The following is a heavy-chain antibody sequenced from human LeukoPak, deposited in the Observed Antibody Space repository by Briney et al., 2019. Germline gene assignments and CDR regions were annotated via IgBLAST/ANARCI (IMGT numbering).Heavy chain of an antibody. CDR1: GFTFSSYA. V-gene: IGHV3-30-3*01. J-gene: IGHJ4*02. D-gene: IGHD2-2*01. CDR3: ARDRGPIVVVPAAIGY. CDR2: ISYDGSNK. Sequence: GGSLKLSCAASGFTFSSYAMHWVRQAPGKGLEWMAVISYDGSNKYYADSVKGRFTISRDNSKNTLYQQMSSLRAEDTAVYYCARDRGPIVVVPAAIGYWGQGTLVTVSS.